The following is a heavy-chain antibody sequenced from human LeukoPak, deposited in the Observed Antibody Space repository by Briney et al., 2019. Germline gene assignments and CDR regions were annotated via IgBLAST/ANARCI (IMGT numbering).Heavy chain of an antibody. CDR3: AREGSAAMASRYYYGMDV. D-gene: IGHD5-18*01. CDR1: GFTFSSYE. Sequence: PGGSLRLSCAASGFTFSSYEMNWVRQAPGKGLEWVSYISSSGSTIYYADSVKGRFTISRDNSKNTLYLQMNSLRAEDTAVYYCAREGSAAMASRYYYGMDVWGQGTTVTVSS. V-gene: IGHV3-48*03. CDR2: ISSSGSTI. J-gene: IGHJ6*02.